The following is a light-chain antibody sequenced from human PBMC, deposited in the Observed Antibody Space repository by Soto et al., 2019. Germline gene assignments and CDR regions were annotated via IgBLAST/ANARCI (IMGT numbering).Light chain of an antibody. J-gene: IGKJ4*01. CDR3: QQYCSSPLT. CDR2: EAS. Sequence: EIVLTQSPGTLSLYPGEIATLSCRASQSVSSNLAWYQHKPGQAPRLLIYEASTRATGVPARFSGSGSETDFTLTISRLEPEDFAVYYCQQYCSSPLTFGGGTKVDIK. V-gene: IGKV3-20*01. CDR1: QSVSSN.